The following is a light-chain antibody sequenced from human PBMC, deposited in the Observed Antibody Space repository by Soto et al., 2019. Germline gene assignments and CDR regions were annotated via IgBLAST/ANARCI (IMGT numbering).Light chain of an antibody. CDR1: QSLLHSNGYNY. J-gene: IGKJ1*01. V-gene: IGKV2-28*01. Sequence: DIVLTQSPVSLPVTPGEPASISCRSSQSLLHSNGYNYLDWFLQKPGQSPQLLISLGSNRASGVPDRFSGSGSGTDFTPKISRVKAEDVGVYYCMQALQSPKTFGQGTKVEIK. CDR2: LGS. CDR3: MQALQSPKT.